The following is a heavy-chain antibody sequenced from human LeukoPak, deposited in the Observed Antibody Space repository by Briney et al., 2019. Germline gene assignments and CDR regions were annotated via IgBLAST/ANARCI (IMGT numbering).Heavy chain of an antibody. CDR3: ARDKVGGSMAGSNFDY. J-gene: IGHJ4*02. CDR1: GYSISSGYY. Sequence: SETLSLTCTVSGYSISSGYYWGWIRQPPGKGLEWIGSIYHSGSTYYNPSLKSRVTISVDTSKNQFSLKLSSVTAADTAVYYCARDKVGGSMAGSNFDYWSQGTLVTVSS. V-gene: IGHV4-38-2*02. D-gene: IGHD6-19*01. CDR2: IYHSGST.